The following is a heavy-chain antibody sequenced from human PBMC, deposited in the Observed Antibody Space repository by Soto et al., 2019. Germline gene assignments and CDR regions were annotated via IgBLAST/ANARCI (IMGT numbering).Heavy chain of an antibody. V-gene: IGHV1-2*04. CDR3: ARGQHPRHSGYVINNYNWFDP. CDR1: GYTFTGYY. Sequence: ASVKVSCKASGYTFTGYYMHWVRQAPGQGLEWMGWINPNSGGTNYAQKFQGWVTMTRDTSISTAYMELSRLSSDDTAVYYCARGQHPRHSGYVINNYNWFDPWGQGTLVTVSS. D-gene: IGHD5-12*01. CDR2: INPNSGGT. J-gene: IGHJ5*02.